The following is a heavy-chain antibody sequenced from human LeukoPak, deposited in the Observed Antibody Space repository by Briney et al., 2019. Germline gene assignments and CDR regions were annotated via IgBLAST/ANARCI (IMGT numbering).Heavy chain of an antibody. V-gene: IGHV4-39*01. CDR1: GGSISSSSYY. J-gene: IGHJ4*02. Sequence: PSETLSLTCTVSGGSISSSSYYWGWIRQPPGKGLEWIGSIYYSGSTYYNPSLKSRVTISVDTSKNQFSLKLSSVTAADTAVYYCARRRSWSERTFDYWGQGTLVTVSS. D-gene: IGHD6-13*01. CDR2: IYYSGST. CDR3: ARRRSWSERTFDY.